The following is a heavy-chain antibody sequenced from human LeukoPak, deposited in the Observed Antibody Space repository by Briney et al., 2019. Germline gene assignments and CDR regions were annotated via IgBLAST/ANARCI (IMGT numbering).Heavy chain of an antibody. J-gene: IGHJ6*03. D-gene: IGHD3-10*01. Sequence: PGRSLRLSCTASGFTFGDYAMSWVRQAPGKGLEWVGFIRSKAYGGTTEYAASVKGRFTISRDDSKSIAYLQMNSLKTEDTAVYYCTRTSITMVRGVTRYYYYYYMDVWGKGTTVTVSS. CDR2: IRSKAYGGTT. CDR3: TRTSITMVRGVTRYYYYYYMDV. CDR1: GFTFGDYA. V-gene: IGHV3-49*04.